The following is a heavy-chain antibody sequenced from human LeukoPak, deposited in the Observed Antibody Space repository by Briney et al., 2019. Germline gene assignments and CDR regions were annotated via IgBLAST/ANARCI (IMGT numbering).Heavy chain of an antibody. V-gene: IGHV3-53*01. D-gene: IGHD6-13*01. Sequence: GGSLRLSCAASGFTVSSNYMSWVRQAPGKGLEWVSVIYSGGSTYYADSVKGRFTISRDNSKNTLYLQMNSLRAEDTAVYYCARDSYSSSWLDAFDIWGXXXMVTVSS. CDR3: ARDSYSSSWLDAFDI. J-gene: IGHJ3*02. CDR2: IYSGGST. CDR1: GFTVSSNY.